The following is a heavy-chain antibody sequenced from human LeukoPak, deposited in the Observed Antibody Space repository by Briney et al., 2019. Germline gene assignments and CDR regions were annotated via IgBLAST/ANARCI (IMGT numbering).Heavy chain of an antibody. Sequence: SETLSLTCAVYGGSFSGYYWSWIRQPPGKGLEWIGEINHSGSTNYNPSLKGRVTISVDTSKNQFSLKLSSVTAADTAVYYCARADYDYVWGSYRQNWFDPWGQGTLVTVSS. V-gene: IGHV4-34*01. CDR2: INHSGST. CDR3: ARADYDYVWGSYRQNWFDP. D-gene: IGHD3-16*02. CDR1: GGSFSGYY. J-gene: IGHJ5*02.